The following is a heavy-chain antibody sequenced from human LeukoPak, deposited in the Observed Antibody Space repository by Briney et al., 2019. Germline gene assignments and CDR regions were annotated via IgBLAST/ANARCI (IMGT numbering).Heavy chain of an antibody. V-gene: IGHV3-21*01. CDR3: ASVGPRDAFDI. CDR1: GFTFSSYS. Sequence: GGSLRLSCAASGFTFSSYSMNWVRQAPGKGLEWVSSISSSSSYIYYADSVKGRFTISRDNAKNSLYLQMNSLRAGDTAVYYCASVGPRDAFDIWGQGTMVTVSS. CDR2: ISSSSSYI. J-gene: IGHJ3*02.